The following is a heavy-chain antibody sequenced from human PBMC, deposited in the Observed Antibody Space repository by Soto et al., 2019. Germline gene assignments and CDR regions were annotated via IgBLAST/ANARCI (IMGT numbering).Heavy chain of an antibody. D-gene: IGHD2-21*01. CDR3: TRALAYCGGDCYSTWLYMDV. CDR1: GFTFGDYA. Sequence: GGSLRLSCTASGFTFGDYAMSWFRQAPGKGLEWVGFIRSKAYGGTTEYAASVKGRFTISRDDSKSIAYLQMNSLKTEDTAVYYCTRALAYCGGDCYSTWLYMDVWGKGTTVNVSS. V-gene: IGHV3-49*03. J-gene: IGHJ6*03. CDR2: IRSKAYGGTT.